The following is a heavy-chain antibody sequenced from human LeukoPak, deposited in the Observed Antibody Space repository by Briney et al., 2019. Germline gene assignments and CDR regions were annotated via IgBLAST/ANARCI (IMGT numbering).Heavy chain of an antibody. CDR2: ISSRGDNK. J-gene: IGHJ4*03. D-gene: IGHD3-16*01. Sequence: PGGSLRLSCTASGFPFSASAMHWVRQIPGKGLEWLAVISSRGDNKYSSDSARDRFSISRENSRNMVFLQLNRLRVEDTAVYYCAKSTASSHYGGASDFWGQGTLVTVSS. CDR1: GFPFSASA. V-gene: IGHV3-30*18. CDR3: AKSTASSHYGGASDF.